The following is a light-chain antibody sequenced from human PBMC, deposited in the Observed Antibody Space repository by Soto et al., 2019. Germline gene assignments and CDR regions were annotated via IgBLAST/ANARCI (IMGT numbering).Light chain of an antibody. CDR3: QQYGTSPRSIT. J-gene: IGKJ5*01. CDR1: QSISSY. CDR2: QTS. V-gene: IGKV3-20*01. Sequence: VLTQSPDTLSLPPGERATLSCRASQSISSYLAWYQQTPGQAPRLLIYQTSIRAAGIPARFSGGGSGTDFTLTINKLEPEDFAVYYCQQYGTSPRSITFGQGTRLEIK.